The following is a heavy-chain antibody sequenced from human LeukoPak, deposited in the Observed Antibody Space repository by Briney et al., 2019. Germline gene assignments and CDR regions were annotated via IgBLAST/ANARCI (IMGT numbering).Heavy chain of an antibody. CDR2: VNPNSGVT. CDR3: ARDTGFPFFDF. V-gene: IGHV1-2*02. CDR1: GYTFTGYY. Sequence: ASVTVSCKASGYTFTGYYMHWVRQAPGQGLEWMGSVNPNSGVTDYAQKFQGRITMTRDTSISTAYMELNRLTSDDTAVYYCARDTGFPFFDFWGHGALVTVSS. J-gene: IGHJ4*01.